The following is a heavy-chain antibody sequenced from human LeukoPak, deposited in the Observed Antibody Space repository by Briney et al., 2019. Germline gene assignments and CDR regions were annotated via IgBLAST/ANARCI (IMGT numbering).Heavy chain of an antibody. CDR3: ATEAEHSSLRNSEYYFDY. Sequence: ASVKVSCKASRYTFSDYYMHWVRQAPGQGLEWMGWINPDNGGTNYAQKFQGRVTMTRDTSISTAYMELSGLRSDDTAVYYCATEAEHSSLRNSEYYFDYWGQGTLVTVSS. V-gene: IGHV1-2*02. CDR2: INPDNGGT. D-gene: IGHD6-6*01. CDR1: RYTFSDYY. J-gene: IGHJ4*02.